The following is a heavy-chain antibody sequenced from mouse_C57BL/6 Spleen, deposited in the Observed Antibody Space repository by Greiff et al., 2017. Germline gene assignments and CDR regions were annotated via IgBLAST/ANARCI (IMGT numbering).Heavy chain of an antibody. CDR3: ARWDWEKYFDV. J-gene: IGHJ1*03. Sequence: QVQLQQPGAELVKPGASVTLSCTASGYTFTSYWMHWVQQRPGRGLAWIGRIDPNSGGTKYHEQFKSKATLTVDKPSSTAYMQLSSLTSEDSAVYYCARWDWEKYFDVWGTGTTVTVSS. V-gene: IGHV1-72*01. CDR2: IDPNSGGT. CDR1: GYTFTSYW. D-gene: IGHD4-1*01.